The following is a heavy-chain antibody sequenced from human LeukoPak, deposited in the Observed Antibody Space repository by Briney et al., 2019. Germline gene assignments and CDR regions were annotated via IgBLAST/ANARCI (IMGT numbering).Heavy chain of an antibody. CDR3: ARGLGNTYYYDSSGYTPFDY. V-gene: IGHV1-18*01. CDR1: GHTFTSYG. Sequence: ASVKVSCKASGHTFTSYGISWVRRAPGQGLEWMGWISAYNGNTNYAQKLQGRVTMTTDTSTSTAYMELRSLRSDDTAVYYCARGLGNTYYYDSSGYTPFDYWGQGTLVTVSS. J-gene: IGHJ4*02. D-gene: IGHD3-22*01. CDR2: ISAYNGNT.